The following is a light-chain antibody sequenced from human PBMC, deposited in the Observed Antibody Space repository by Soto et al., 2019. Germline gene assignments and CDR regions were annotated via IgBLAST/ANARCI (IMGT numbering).Light chain of an antibody. CDR2: AAS. J-gene: IGKJ5*01. V-gene: IGKV3-11*01. Sequence: EIVLTQSPATLSLSPGERATLSCRASQSVSNYLAWYQQKPGQAPRLLIYAASNRATGIPARFSGSGSGTDFTLTISSLEPEDFAVYYCQQYGSSPGITFGQGTRLEIK. CDR3: QQYGSSPGIT. CDR1: QSVSNY.